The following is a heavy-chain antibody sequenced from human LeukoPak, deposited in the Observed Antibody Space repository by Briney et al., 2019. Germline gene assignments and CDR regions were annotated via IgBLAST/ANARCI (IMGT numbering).Heavy chain of an antibody. D-gene: IGHD3-9*01. V-gene: IGHV7-4-1*02. CDR2: INTNTGIP. J-gene: IGHJ4*02. Sequence: ASVKVSCKASGYTLTNYALSWVRQAPGQGLEWMGWINTNTGIPTYAQGFTGRFVFSMDSSVSTAYLQITSLKAEDTAVYYCARNREILTGYFDFDYWGQGSLVTVSS. CDR3: ARNREILTGYFDFDY. CDR1: GYTLTNYA.